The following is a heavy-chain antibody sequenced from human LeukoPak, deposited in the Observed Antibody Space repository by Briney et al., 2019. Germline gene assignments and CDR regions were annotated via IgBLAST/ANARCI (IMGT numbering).Heavy chain of an antibody. CDR2: IYYSGST. Sequence: SETLSLTCTVSGGSVSSGSYYWSWIRQPPGKGLERIGYIYYSGSTNYNPSLKSRVTISVDTSKNQFSLKLSSMTAADTAVYYCTRDSTRDYLFDYGGQGTLVTVSS. D-gene: IGHD4-17*01. CDR3: TRDSTRDYLFDY. V-gene: IGHV4-61*01. J-gene: IGHJ4*02. CDR1: GGSVSSGSYY.